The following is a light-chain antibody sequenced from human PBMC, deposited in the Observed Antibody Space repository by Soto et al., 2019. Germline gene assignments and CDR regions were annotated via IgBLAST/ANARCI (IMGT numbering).Light chain of an antibody. J-gene: IGKJ1*01. CDR3: HQYNSRPRT. V-gene: IGKV3-15*01. CDR1: QSVSSN. CDR2: GAS. Sequence: EIVMTQSPATLSVSPGERATLSCRARQSVSSNLAWYQQKPGQAPRLLIYGASTRATGIPARFSGSGSGTEFTLTISSLQSEDFAVYYCHQYNSRPRTFGQGTKVEIK.